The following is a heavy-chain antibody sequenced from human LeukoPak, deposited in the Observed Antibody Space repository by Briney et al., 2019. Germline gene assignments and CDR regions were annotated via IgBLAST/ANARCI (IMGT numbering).Heavy chain of an antibody. CDR2: IDPNNGDT. Sequence: ASVKVSCKASAYTFTGDYLHWVRQAPGQGPEWMGWIDPNNGDTEYAQKFQGRVTMTRVRSISTAYMELSRLTSDDTAVYYCARRSRNGLDAFDIWGQGTMVTVSS. J-gene: IGHJ3*02. V-gene: IGHV1-2*02. CDR3: ARRSRNGLDAFDI. CDR1: AYTFTGDY. D-gene: IGHD2-8*01.